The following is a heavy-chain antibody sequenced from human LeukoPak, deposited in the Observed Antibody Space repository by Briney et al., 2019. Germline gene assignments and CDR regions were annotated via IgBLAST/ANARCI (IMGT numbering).Heavy chain of an antibody. CDR1: GFTFSSHA. CDR2: ISSSGGST. V-gene: IGHV3-23*01. D-gene: IGHD3-16*02. J-gene: IGHJ4*02. Sequence: PGGSLRLSCAASGFTFSSHAMSWVRQAPGKGLEWVSSISSSGGSTKYAASVKGRFTISRDNSKNTLYLRMNSLRADDTAVYYCAKGKGGSIMIAFGGVIASDYWGQGTLVTVSS. CDR3: AKGKGGSIMIAFGGVIASDY.